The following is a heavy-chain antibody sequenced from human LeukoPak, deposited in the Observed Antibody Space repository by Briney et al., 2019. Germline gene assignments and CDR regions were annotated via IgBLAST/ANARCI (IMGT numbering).Heavy chain of an antibody. CDR3: TTLSIIVVVPAAIDY. CDR2: ISSSADRT. D-gene: IGHD2-2*01. V-gene: IGHV3-23*01. CDR1: GFTFSSYA. Sequence: GGSLRLSCAASGFTFSSYAMSWVRQAPGKGLEWVSGISSSADRTYYADSVKGRFTISRDNSKNTLYLQMNSLKTEDTAVYYCTTLSIIVVVPAAIDYWGQGTLVTVSS. J-gene: IGHJ4*02.